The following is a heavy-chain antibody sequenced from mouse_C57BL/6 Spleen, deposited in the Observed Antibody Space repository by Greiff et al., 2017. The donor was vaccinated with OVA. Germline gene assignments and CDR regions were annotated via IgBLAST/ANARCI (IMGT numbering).Heavy chain of an antibody. Sequence: EVQLVESGGDLVKPGGSLKLSCAASGFTFSSYGMSWVRQTPDKRLEWVATISSGGSYTYYPDSVKGRFTISRDNAKNTLYLQMSSLKSEDTAMYYCARHLPPGFAYWGQGTLVTVSA. CDR2: ISSGGSYT. D-gene: IGHD2-1*01. CDR1: GFTFSSYG. V-gene: IGHV5-6*01. CDR3: ARHLPPGFAY. J-gene: IGHJ3*01.